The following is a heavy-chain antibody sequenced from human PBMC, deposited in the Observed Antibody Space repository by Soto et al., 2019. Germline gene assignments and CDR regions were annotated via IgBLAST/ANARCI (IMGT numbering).Heavy chain of an antibody. D-gene: IGHD3-10*01. J-gene: IGHJ6*04. CDR1: GDTFVDYA. Sequence: QVQLEQSGAEVKKPGSSVKVSCRTPGDTFVDYAISWVRQAPGQGLEWMGGIIPFYGTTNYAQNFQGRVTFTAVTYMSGFFMELSGLKSDDTAVYYCVTYPLVRGVVRGMGVWGKGTTISVSS. CDR3: VTYPLVRGVVRGMGV. V-gene: IGHV1-69*06. CDR2: IIPFYGTT.